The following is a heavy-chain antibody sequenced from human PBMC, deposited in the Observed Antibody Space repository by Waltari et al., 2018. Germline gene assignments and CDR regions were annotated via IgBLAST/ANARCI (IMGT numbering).Heavy chain of an antibody. V-gene: IGHV3-11*04. CDR3: ARDRGASYDFWSGYYQFDY. CDR1: GFTFSDYY. D-gene: IGHD3-3*01. CDR2: ITSSGRTI. Sequence: QVQLVESGGGLVKPGGSLRLSCAASGFTFSDYYMSWIRQAPGKGLEWVSYITSSGRTIYYADSVKGRFTISRDNAKNSLYLQMNSLRAEDTAVYYCARDRGASYDFWSGYYQFDYWGQGTLVTVSS. J-gene: IGHJ4*02.